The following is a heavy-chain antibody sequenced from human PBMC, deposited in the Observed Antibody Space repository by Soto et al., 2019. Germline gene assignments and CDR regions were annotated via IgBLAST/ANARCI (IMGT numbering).Heavy chain of an antibody. CDR3: ARWTYCGGDCYWLDF. CDR1: GSSISAVY. Sequence: TPDILSLTCPLSGSSISAVYSGWIRQPPWKGLEWIGNIYYSGSANYDPSLRSRVTISLNTAKNQFSLNLNSVTAADTAIYYCARWTYCGGDCYWLDFWGQGTLVTVSS. V-gene: IGHV4-59*07. J-gene: IGHJ4*02. CDR2: IYYSGSA. D-gene: IGHD2-21*02.